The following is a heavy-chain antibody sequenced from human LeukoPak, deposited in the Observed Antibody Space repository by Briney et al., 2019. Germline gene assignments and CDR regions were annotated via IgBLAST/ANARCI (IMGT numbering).Heavy chain of an antibody. CDR3: TRPDTRYSYAVDY. V-gene: IGHV3-73*01. CDR1: GFTFSGSA. J-gene: IGHJ4*02. Sequence: GGSLKLPCAASGFTFSGSAMHWVRQASGKGLEWVGRIRSKANSYATAYAASVKGRFTISRDDSKNTAYLQMNSLKTEDTAVYYCTRPDTRYSYAVDYWGQGTLVTVSS. D-gene: IGHD5-18*01. CDR2: IRSKANSYAT.